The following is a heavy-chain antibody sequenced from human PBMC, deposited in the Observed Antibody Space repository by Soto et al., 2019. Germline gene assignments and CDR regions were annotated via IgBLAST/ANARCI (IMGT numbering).Heavy chain of an antibody. CDR1: GYTFTSYA. V-gene: IGHV1-3*01. CDR3: ASRDYCSGGSCYGAAFDS. Sequence: ASVKVSCKASGYTFTSYAMHWVRQAPGQRLEWMGWINAGNGNTKYSQKFQGRVTITRDTSASTAYMELSSLRSEDTAVYYCASRDYCSGGSCYGAAFDSWGQGTMVTVSS. D-gene: IGHD2-15*01. J-gene: IGHJ3*02. CDR2: INAGNGNT.